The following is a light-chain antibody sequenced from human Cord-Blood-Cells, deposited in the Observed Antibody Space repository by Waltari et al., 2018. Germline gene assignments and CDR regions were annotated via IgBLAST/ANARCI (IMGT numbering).Light chain of an antibody. Sequence: EIVLTQSPATLSLSPGERATLSCRASQCFSSYLAWYQQKPGQAPRLLIYDASNRATGIPARFSGSGSGTDFTLTISSLEPEDFAVYYCQQRSNWPTFGGGTKVEIK. CDR2: DAS. CDR1: QCFSSY. CDR3: QQRSNWPT. J-gene: IGKJ4*01. V-gene: IGKV3-11*01.